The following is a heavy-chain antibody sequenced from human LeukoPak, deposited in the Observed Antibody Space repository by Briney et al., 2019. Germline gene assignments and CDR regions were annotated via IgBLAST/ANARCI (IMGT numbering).Heavy chain of an antibody. CDR1: GYTFTSYG. D-gene: IGHD3-10*01. Sequence: GASVKVSCKASGYTFTSYGISWVRQAPGQGLEWMGWISAYNGNTNYAQKFQGRVTMTRNTSTSTAYMELSGLRSEDTAVYYCARYGGLVWFGELWLDPWGQGTLVTVSS. V-gene: IGHV1-18*01. CDR2: ISAYNGNT. J-gene: IGHJ5*02. CDR3: ARYGGLVWFGELWLDP.